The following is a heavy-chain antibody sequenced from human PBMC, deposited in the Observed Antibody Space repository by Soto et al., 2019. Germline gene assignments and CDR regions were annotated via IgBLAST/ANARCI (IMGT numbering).Heavy chain of an antibody. Sequence: SETLSLTCAVYGGSFSGYYWSWIRQPPGKGLEWIGEINHSGSTNYNPSLKSRVTISVDTSKHQFSLKLSSVTAADTAVYYCARMDYDFWSGSDGMDVWGQGTTVTVSS. CDR1: GGSFSGYY. D-gene: IGHD3-3*01. J-gene: IGHJ6*02. CDR3: ARMDYDFWSGSDGMDV. CDR2: INHSGST. V-gene: IGHV4-34*01.